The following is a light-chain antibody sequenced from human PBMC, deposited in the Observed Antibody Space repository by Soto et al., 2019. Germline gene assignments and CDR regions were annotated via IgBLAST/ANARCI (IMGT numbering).Light chain of an antibody. J-gene: IGKJ4*01. CDR2: GAA. V-gene: IGKV3-15*01. Sequence: IVMTQSPAPLSVSPGERATLSCRASQSVSGNLAWYQQKPGQAPRLRISGAATRAPGIPARVSGRGSGTAGTRTVSSLKSEDVAVDSGQQYKYWTVTFGGGTKVDI. CDR3: QQYKYWTVT. CDR1: QSVSGN.